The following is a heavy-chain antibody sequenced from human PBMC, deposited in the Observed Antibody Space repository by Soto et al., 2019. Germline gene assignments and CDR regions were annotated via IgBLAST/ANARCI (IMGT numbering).Heavy chain of an antibody. CDR1: GYTFTSYG. CDR3: AREQSYPAAIYYYYYYGMAV. D-gene: IGHD6-25*01. J-gene: IGHJ6*02. CDR2: ISAYNGNT. Sequence: ASVKVSCKASGYTFTSYGINWVRQAPGQGLEWMGWISAYNGNTNYAQKLQGRVTMTTDTSTSTAYMELRSLRSDDTAVYYCAREQSYPAAIYYYYYYGMAVWGQGTTVTVAS. V-gene: IGHV1-18*04.